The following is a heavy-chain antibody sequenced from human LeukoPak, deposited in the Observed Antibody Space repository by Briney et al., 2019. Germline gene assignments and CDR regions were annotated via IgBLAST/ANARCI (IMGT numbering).Heavy chain of an antibody. J-gene: IGHJ4*02. CDR2: LYSGGNT. V-gene: IGHV3-53*01. D-gene: IGHD3-22*01. CDR1: GLTASSNS. CDR3: ARVPSGYYSYYFDY. Sequence: GGSLRLSCAVSGLTASSNSMSWVGQAPGKGLGWVSVLYSGGNTYYADSVKGRFTISRDNSKNTLYLQMNSLRAEDTAVYYCARVPSGYYSYYFDYWGQGTLVTVSS.